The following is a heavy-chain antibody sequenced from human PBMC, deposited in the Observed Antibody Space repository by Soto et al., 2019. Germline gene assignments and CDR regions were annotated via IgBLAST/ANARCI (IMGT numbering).Heavy chain of an antibody. D-gene: IGHD3-9*01. CDR2: ISAYNGKI. J-gene: IGHJ4*02. V-gene: IGHV1-18*04. Sequence: QVQLAQSEPEVKKPGASVKVSCKTSGSTLTNYSFNWERQAPGQGLEWVGWISAYNGKINFAQKFQDRLTTTTDMSTSTAYMELRSLTSDATAVYYCAPSYDVLTGGIDYWGQGTLVTVSS. CDR1: GSTLTNYS. CDR3: APSYDVLTGGIDY.